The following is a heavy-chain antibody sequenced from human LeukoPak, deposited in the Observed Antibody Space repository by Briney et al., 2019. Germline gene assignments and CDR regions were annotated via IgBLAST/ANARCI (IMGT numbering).Heavy chain of an antibody. D-gene: IGHD3-3*01. V-gene: IGHV4-59*08. CDR1: GGSISSYY. CDR3: ARRRGDFWSDYYAFDY. J-gene: IGHJ4*02. CDR2: IYYSGST. Sequence: SETLSLTCTVSGGSISSYYWSWIRQPPGKGLEWIGYIYYSGSTEYNPSLTSRVTISLDTSKNQFSLRLSSVTAADTAVYYCARRRGDFWSDYYAFDYWGQGTLVTISS.